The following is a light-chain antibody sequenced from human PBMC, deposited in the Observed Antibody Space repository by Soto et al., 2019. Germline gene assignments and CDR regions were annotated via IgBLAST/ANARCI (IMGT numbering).Light chain of an antibody. Sequence: DIVMTQSPDSLAVSLGERATINCKSSQSVLYSSNNKNYLAWFQHRPGQPPKLLIYWASFRESGVPDRFSGSGSGTDFTLTITSLQAEDVATYYCHQYLTNSWTFGQGTKVDIK. CDR2: WAS. V-gene: IGKV4-1*01. CDR3: HQYLTNSWT. J-gene: IGKJ1*01. CDR1: QSVLYSSNNKNY.